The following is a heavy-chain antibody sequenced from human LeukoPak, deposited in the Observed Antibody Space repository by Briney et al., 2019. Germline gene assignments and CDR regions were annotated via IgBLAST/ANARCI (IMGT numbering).Heavy chain of an antibody. D-gene: IGHD2-15*01. CDR2: ISSSSRYI. V-gene: IGHV3-21*01. CDR1: GFTFSSYS. CDR3: ARDGLAAATLHWCFDL. Sequence: PGGSLRLSCEASGFTFSSYSMNWVRQAPGKGLEWVSSISSSSRYIYYTDSMKGRFTISRDNAKNSLYLQMNSLRAEDTAVYYCARDGLAAATLHWCFDLWGRGTLVTVSS. J-gene: IGHJ2*01.